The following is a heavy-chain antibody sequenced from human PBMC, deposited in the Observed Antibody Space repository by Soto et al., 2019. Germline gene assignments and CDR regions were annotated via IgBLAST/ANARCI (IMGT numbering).Heavy chain of an antibody. CDR1: GYSFSFYW. D-gene: IGHD3-22*01. CDR2: MYPDDSDI. CDR3: ATAYVYDFENSNYYRDAFDI. Sequence: GESLKISCKASGYSFSFYWIGWVRQMPGKGLEWMAIMYPDDSDIRYSPSFEAHVTISADKSTSTAFLQWSSLKASDTAMYYCATAYVYDFENSNYYRDAFDIWGQGTLVTVSS. J-gene: IGHJ3*02. V-gene: IGHV5-51*01.